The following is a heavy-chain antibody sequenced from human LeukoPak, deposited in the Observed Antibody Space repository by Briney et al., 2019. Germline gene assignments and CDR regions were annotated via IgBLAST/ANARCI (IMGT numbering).Heavy chain of an antibody. J-gene: IGHJ3*02. V-gene: IGHV3-7*01. CDR1: GFTFSNAW. CDR2: IKQDGSEK. D-gene: IGHD3-10*01. CDR3: ARVGQLWFGEYHAFNI. Sequence: PGGSLRLSCAASGFTFSNAWMSWVRQAPGRGLEWVANIKQDGSEKDYVDSVKGRFTVSRDNSKSSLYMQMNSLRAEDTAVYYCARVGQLWFGEYHAFNIWGPGTMVTVSS.